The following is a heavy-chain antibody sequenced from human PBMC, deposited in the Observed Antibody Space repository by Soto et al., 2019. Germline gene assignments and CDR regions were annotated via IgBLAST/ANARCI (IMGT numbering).Heavy chain of an antibody. CDR2: ISAYNGNT. Sequence: VASVKVSCKASGYTFTSYGISWVRQAPGQGLEWMGWISAYNGNTNYAQKLQGRVTMTTDTSTSTAYMELRSLRSDDTAVYYCTMDTPMVPYGLDVWGQGTTVTVSS. D-gene: IGHD5-18*01. J-gene: IGHJ6*02. CDR1: GYTFTSYG. V-gene: IGHV1-18*01. CDR3: TMDTPMVPYGLDV.